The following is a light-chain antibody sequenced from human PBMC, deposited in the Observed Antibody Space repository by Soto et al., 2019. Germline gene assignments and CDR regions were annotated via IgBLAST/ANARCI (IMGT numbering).Light chain of an antibody. V-gene: IGKV3-20*01. J-gene: IGKJ1*01. CDR3: XXXXXXPRT. CDR2: GAS. Sequence: VLTKTPVTLSLSRGERATLSCRVSHSIRSNHLAWNQQKPGQAPRLLIYGASSRATGIPDRFSGSGSGTDFTLTISRLEPEDFAVXXXXXXXXXPRTFGQGTKVDIK. CDR1: HSIRSNH.